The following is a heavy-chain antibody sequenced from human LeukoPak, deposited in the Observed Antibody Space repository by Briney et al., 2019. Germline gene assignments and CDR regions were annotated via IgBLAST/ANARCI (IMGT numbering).Heavy chain of an antibody. D-gene: IGHD4-17*01. CDR3: ARIYGDLYYFDC. V-gene: IGHV1-2*02. J-gene: IGHJ4*02. CDR1: GYTCTGYN. CDR2: INPNSGGT. Sequence: ASVKLSCKASGYTCTGYNMHWVRQAPGQGLEWMGWINPNSGGTNYVQKFQGRVTMTRDTSISTAYMELSRLRSDDTAVYYCARIYGDLYYFDCWGQGTLVTVSS.